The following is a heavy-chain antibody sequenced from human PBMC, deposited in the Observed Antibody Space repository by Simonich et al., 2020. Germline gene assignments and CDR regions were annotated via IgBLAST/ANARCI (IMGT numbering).Heavy chain of an antibody. CDR3: ARHAGFAFDI. CDR1: GGSISSSSYY. Sequence: QLQLQESGPGLVKPSETLSLTCTVSGGSISSSSYYWGWIRQPPGKGLEWIGSIYYGGSTYYNPSLKMRGTISVDTAKNQFSLKRSSVTAADTAVYYCARHAGFAFDIWGQGTMVTVSS. D-gene: IGHD6-13*01. CDR2: IYYGGST. V-gene: IGHV4-39*01. J-gene: IGHJ3*02.